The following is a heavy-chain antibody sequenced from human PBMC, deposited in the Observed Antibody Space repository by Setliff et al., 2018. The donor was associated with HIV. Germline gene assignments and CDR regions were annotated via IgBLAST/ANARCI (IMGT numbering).Heavy chain of an antibody. CDR3: ARVYGDYVEGAFDI. J-gene: IGHJ3*02. Sequence: SETLSLTCTVSRASISSGGYYWSWIRQRPGEGLEWIGYIYYSGNTFYNPSLKSRVTISVDTSKNQFSLKLSSVTAADTALYYCARVYGDYVEGAFDIWGQGTMVTVS. V-gene: IGHV4-31*02. CDR2: IYYSGNT. CDR1: RASISSGGYY. D-gene: IGHD4-17*01.